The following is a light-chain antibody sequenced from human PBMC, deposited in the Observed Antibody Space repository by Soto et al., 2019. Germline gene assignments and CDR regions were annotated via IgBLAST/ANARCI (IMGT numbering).Light chain of an antibody. CDR2: GAS. CDR3: QQYGNSPRVT. J-gene: IGKJ3*01. CDR1: QSVSSNY. V-gene: IGKV3-20*01. Sequence: EIVLTQSPGTLSLSPGERATLSCRASQSVSSNYLAWYQPKPGQAPNLLIYGASSRATGIPDRFSGSGSGTDFTLTISRLEPEDFAVYYCQQYGNSPRVTFVPGTKVDIK.